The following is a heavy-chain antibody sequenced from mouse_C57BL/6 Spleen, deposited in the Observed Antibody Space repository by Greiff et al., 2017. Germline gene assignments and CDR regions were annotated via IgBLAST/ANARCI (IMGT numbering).Heavy chain of an antibody. J-gene: IGHJ4*01. CDR2: ISDGGSYT. CDR1: GFTFSSYA. V-gene: IGHV5-4*01. CDR3: AREGYYDYEGYAMDY. Sequence: EVKVVESGGGLVKPGGSLKLSCAASGFTFSSYAMSWVRQTPEKRLEWVATISDGGSYTYYPDNVKGRFTISRDNAKNNLYLQMSHLKSEDTAMYYCAREGYYDYEGYAMDYWGQGTSVTVSS. D-gene: IGHD2-4*01.